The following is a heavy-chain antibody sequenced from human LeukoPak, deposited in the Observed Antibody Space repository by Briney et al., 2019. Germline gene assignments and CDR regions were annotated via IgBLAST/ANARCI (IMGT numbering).Heavy chain of an antibody. J-gene: IGHJ3*02. CDR2: INPITGGT. D-gene: IGHD1-26*01. V-gene: IGHV1-2*02. Sequence: ASLKISSKASVYTSTGYYMHWVRQTPGQRLEWMGWINPITGGTNYTQKFQGTVTMTRDTSISTAYMELSRPRSDDTAVYYCARRSVSGSPEAFDILGQGTKVSGSS. CDR1: VYTSTGYY. CDR3: ARRSVSGSPEAFDI.